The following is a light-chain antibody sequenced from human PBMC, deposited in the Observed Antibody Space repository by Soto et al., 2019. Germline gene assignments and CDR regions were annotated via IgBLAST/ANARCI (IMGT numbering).Light chain of an antibody. J-gene: IGLJ1*01. Sequence: QSALTQPASVSGSPGQSITISCTGTSSDVGAYKYVSWYQQHPGKAPRLMMYDVSNRPSGVSTRFSGSKSGNTASLTISGLQAEDEADYYCTSYTISSTLRYVFGTGTKLTV. CDR3: TSYTISSTLRYV. V-gene: IGLV2-14*01. CDR2: DVS. CDR1: SSDVGAYKY.